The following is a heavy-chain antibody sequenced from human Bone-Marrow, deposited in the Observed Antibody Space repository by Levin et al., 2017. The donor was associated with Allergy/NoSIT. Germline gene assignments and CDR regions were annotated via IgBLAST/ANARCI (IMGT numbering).Heavy chain of an antibody. D-gene: IGHD5-12*01. V-gene: IGHV4-59*01. J-gene: IGHJ4*02. CDR1: SDSITSYY. Sequence: PSETLSLTCTVSSDSITSYYWSWIRRPPGKGLEWIGYVYHSGTTKYNPSLKSRVTMSVDTSKNQFSLKLNSVTAADTAVYYCARIYGSGYYVGYTFDYWGQGILVTVSS. CDR2: VYHSGTT. CDR3: ARIYGSGYYVGYTFDY.